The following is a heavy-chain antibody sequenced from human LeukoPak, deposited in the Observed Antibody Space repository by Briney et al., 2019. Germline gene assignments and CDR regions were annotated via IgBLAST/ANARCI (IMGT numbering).Heavy chain of an antibody. CDR2: INPNSGGT. CDR3: ARDFPTSIAAAGTDY. Sequence: ASVKVSCKASGYTFTGYYMHWVRQAPGQGLEWMGRINPNSGGTNYAQKFQGRVTMTRDTSISTAYMELSRLRSDDTAVYYCARDFPTSIAAAGTDYWGQGTLVTVSP. J-gene: IGHJ4*02. CDR1: GYTFTGYY. V-gene: IGHV1-2*06. D-gene: IGHD6-13*01.